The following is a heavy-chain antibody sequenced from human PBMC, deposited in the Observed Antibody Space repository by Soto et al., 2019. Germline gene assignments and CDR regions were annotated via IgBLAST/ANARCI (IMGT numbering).Heavy chain of an antibody. CDR1: GFTFSSFS. Sequence: QVQLMESGGGVVQPGGSLRLSSAASGFTFSSFSMHWFRQAPGKGLEWVAVTSSNGAIQYYADFVKGRFTISRDNSKNTLYLQMNTLSPEETAVYSGAREVVTTQWYFDTWGQGIPVIFSS. V-gene: IGHV3-30-3*01. CDR3: AREVVTTQWYFDT. D-gene: IGHD6-19*01. CDR2: TSSNGAIQ. J-gene: IGHJ4*02.